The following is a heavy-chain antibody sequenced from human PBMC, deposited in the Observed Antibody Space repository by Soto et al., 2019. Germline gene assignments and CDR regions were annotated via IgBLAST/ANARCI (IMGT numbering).Heavy chain of an antibody. V-gene: IGHV2-5*02. CDR2: IFWDGDK. CDR3: AHLPWKQLVPRAPVGY. Sequence: QITLKESGPTLVNPTQTLTRTCTFSGFSLSTSGVGVGWIRPPPGKALEWLGIIFWDGDKRYRPSLKSRVTIAKATSKSQRVLTKTNMHTVGTATYDSAHLPWKQLVPRAPVGYWSQGPPVTPAS. J-gene: IGHJ4*02. CDR1: GFSLSTSGVG. D-gene: IGHD1-1*01.